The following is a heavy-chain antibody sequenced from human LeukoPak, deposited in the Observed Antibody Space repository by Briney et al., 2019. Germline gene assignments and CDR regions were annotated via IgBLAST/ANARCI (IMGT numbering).Heavy chain of an antibody. J-gene: IGHJ4*02. CDR3: ARRGDILTDYAFDY. CDR1: GGSINSNSHH. CDR2: IYYSGTT. V-gene: IGHV4-39*01. D-gene: IGHD3-9*01. Sequence: SETLSLTCSVSGGSINSNSHHWDWIRQAPGKGLEWIGNIYYSGTTSYNPSLKSRVTISVDTSKNQFSLRLSSVTAADTAVYYCARRGDILTDYAFDYWGQGALVTVSS.